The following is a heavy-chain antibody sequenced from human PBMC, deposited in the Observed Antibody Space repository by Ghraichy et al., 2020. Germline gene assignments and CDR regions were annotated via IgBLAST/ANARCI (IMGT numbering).Heavy chain of an antibody. CDR2: INPNSGGT. V-gene: IGHV1-2*02. J-gene: IGHJ4*02. CDR3: ARGPKSCDGDGCLDFDY. D-gene: IGHD2-21*01. CDR1: GYTFIGYH. Sequence: ASVKVSCKASGYTFIGYHIQWVRQAPGQGLEWMTWINPNSGGTKSAQKFQGRVTVTRDTSINTAYMELSRLRSDDTAVYYCARGPKSCDGDGCLDFDYWGQGTLVTVSS.